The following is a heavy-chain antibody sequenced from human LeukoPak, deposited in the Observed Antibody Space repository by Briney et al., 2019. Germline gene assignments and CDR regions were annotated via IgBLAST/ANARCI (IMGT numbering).Heavy chain of an antibody. CDR3: ARNSFRVNTHYFYGMDV. D-gene: IGHD3-10*01. CDR2: IYSGGTT. CDR1: GFTVSDNY. V-gene: IGHV3-53*01. Sequence: GGSLRLSCAASGFTVSDNYMSWVRQAPGKGLEWVSVIYSGGTTYYADFVKGRFTISRDNSKNTLHLQMSGLRAEDTAVYYCARNSFRVNTHYFYGMDVWGQGTTVTVSS. J-gene: IGHJ6*02.